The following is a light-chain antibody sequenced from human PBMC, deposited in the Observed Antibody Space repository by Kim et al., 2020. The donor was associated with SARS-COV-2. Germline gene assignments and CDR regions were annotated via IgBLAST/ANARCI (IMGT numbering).Light chain of an antibody. J-gene: IGKJ1*01. Sequence: ASVGDRVTITCRASQDINRYLNWYQQKPEKAPKLLIYTASSLQSGVPSRFTGSGSETDFTLTISSLQPEDFATYYCQQSYSAPRTFGQGTKVDIK. CDR1: QDINRY. V-gene: IGKV1-39*01. CDR3: QQSYSAPRT. CDR2: TAS.